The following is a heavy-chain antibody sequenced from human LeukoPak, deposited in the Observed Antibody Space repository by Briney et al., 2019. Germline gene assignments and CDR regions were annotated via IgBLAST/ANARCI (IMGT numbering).Heavy chain of an antibody. D-gene: IGHD2-15*01. CDR2: IKSKANGETI. CDR3: TTDLPGTPTDF. J-gene: IGHJ4*02. CDR1: GFILNDYG. Sequence: GGSLRLSCAASGFILNDYGMNWVRQAPGKGLEWVGRIKSKANGETIDYAAPVKGRFTISRDDSKNTLYLQMNSLDTEDTAVYFCTTDLPGTPTDFWGQGTLVTVSS. V-gene: IGHV3-15*05.